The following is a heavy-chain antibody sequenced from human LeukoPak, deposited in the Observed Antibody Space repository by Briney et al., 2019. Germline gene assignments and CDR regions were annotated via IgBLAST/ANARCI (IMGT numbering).Heavy chain of an antibody. CDR3: ARWGNSGYASGYFDC. D-gene: IGHD5-12*01. Sequence: PSETLSLTCTVSGDSISSGGNYWSWLRQHPGKGLEWIGYIYYSGSTYYNPSLKSRLTISVDTSKNQFSLKLSSVTAADTAVYYCARWGNSGYASGYFDCWGQGTLVTVSS. J-gene: IGHJ4*02. V-gene: IGHV4-31*03. CDR2: IYYSGST. CDR1: GDSISSGGNY.